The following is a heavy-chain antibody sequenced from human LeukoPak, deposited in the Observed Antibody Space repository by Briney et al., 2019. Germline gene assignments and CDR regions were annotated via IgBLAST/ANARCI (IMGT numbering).Heavy chain of an antibody. D-gene: IGHD4-17*01. V-gene: IGHV3-23*01. J-gene: IGHJ4*02. Sequence: GGSLRLSCAASGFTFSSYAMSWVRQAPGKGLEWVSAISGSGGSTYYADSVKGRFTISRDNAKVSLYLEMNSLRAEDTAVYYCARGLRRGGYWGQGTLVTVSS. CDR2: ISGSGGST. CDR3: ARGLRRGGY. CDR1: GFTFSSYA.